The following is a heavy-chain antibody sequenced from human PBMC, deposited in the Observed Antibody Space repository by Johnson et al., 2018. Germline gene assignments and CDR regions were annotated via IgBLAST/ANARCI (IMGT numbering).Heavy chain of an antibody. D-gene: IGHD3-22*01. CDR2: LRSKAYGGTT. CDR3: AKDNRYDYDSSAYYFGGYFQH. Sequence: VQLVESGGGLVQXGRSLRLSCTASGFTFGDYAMSWFRQAPGKGLEWVGFLRSKAYGGTTDYAASVKGRFTISKDDSKSIAHLQMKSLKTEDTAVYYCAKDNRYDYDSSAYYFGGYFQHWGQGTLVTVSS. J-gene: IGHJ1*01. V-gene: IGHV3-49*03. CDR1: GFTFGDYA.